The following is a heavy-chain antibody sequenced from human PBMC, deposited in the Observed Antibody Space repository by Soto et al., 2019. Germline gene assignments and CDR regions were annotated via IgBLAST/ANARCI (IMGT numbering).Heavy chain of an antibody. CDR2: IYYSGST. D-gene: IGHD6-13*01. J-gene: IGHJ6*02. CDR1: GGSISSGGYY. V-gene: IGHV4-31*03. CDR3: ARDSPIFGSSWYEGHPTHYHYGMDV. Sequence: PSETLSLTCTVSGGSISSGGYYWSWIRQHPGKGLEWIGYIYYSGSTYYNPSLKSRVTISVDTSKNQFSLKLSSVTAADTAVYYCARDSPIFGSSWYEGHPTHYHYGMDVWGQGTTVTVSS.